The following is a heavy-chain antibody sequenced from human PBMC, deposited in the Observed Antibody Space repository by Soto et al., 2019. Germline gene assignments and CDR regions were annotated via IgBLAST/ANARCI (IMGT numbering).Heavy chain of an antibody. CDR2: TIPAFGTA. CDR3: WRHDKTALPPLDS. CDR1: GAGDTFSNYG. V-gene: IGHV1-69*06. Sequence: QVHLVQSGAEVKSPGSAVKVSCKVSGAGDTFSNYGLNWMRQAPGQGLEWMGGTIPAFGTANYAQKFQGRVTITADTSTTTAYMELSSLRSDDTAVYYCWRHDKTALPPLDSCGQGTLVSVSS. J-gene: IGHJ4*02. D-gene: IGHD1-1*01.